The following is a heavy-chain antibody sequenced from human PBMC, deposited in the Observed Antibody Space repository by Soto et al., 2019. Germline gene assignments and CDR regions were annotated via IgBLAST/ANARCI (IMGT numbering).Heavy chain of an antibody. CDR1: GFTFSSYG. Sequence: GGSLRLSCAASGFTFSSYGMHWVRQAPGKGLEWVAVISYDGSNKYYAGSVKGRFTISRDNSKNTLYLQMNSLRAEDTAVYYCAKAPYGFDAFDIWGQGTMVTVSS. CDR2: ISYDGSNK. J-gene: IGHJ3*02. CDR3: AKAPYGFDAFDI. D-gene: IGHD3-16*01. V-gene: IGHV3-30*18.